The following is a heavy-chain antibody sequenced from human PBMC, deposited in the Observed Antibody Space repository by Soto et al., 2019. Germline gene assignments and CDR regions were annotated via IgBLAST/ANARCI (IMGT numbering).Heavy chain of an antibody. D-gene: IGHD6-13*01. CDR1: GGTFSSYA. V-gene: IGHV1-69*13. CDR2: IIPIFGTA. CDR3: ARERPSWAAAGSDAFDI. Sequence: SVKVSCKASGGTFSSYAISWVRQAPGQGLEWMGGIIPIFGTANYAQKFQGRVTITADESTSTAYMELSSLRSEDTAVYYCARERPSWAAAGSDAFDIWGQGTMVTVSS. J-gene: IGHJ3*02.